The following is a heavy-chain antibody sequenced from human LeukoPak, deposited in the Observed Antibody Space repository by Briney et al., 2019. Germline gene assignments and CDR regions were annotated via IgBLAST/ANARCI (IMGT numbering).Heavy chain of an antibody. CDR2: IKQDGSEK. D-gene: IGHD3-10*01. V-gene: IGHV3-7*01. CDR3: ARLLDGSGSPTADY. CDR1: GFTFSSYW. Sequence: GGSLRLSCAASGFTFSSYWMSWVRQAPGKGLEWVANIKQDGSEKYYVDSVKGRFTISRDNAKNSLYLQMNSLRAEDTAVYYCARLLDGSGSPTADYWGQGTLVTVSS. J-gene: IGHJ4*02.